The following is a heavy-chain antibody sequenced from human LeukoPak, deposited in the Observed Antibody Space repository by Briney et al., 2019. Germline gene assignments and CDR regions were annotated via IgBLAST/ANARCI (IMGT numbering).Heavy chain of an antibody. V-gene: IGHV3-74*01. CDR1: GFTLNGYW. J-gene: IGHJ3*02. Sequence: PGGSLRLSCAAPGFTLNGYWMHWARQAPGKGLVWVSRINSDGSTTSYADSVKGRFTISRDNAKNSLYLQMNRLRAEDTAVYYCARDGDLDSTTGAFDIWGQGTMVTVSS. CDR2: INSDGSTT. CDR3: ARDGDLDSTTGAFDI. D-gene: IGHD7-27*01.